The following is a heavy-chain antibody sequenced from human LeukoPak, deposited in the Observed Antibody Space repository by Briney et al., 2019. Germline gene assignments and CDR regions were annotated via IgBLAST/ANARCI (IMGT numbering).Heavy chain of an antibody. V-gene: IGHV4-59*08. CDR2: IYSSGST. CDR3: ARHDSAVGALFY. J-gene: IGHJ4*02. Sequence: ETPSHTRTVSGGSISRYYWSWIGQPPGQGLEWIVYIYSSGSTNSKPSLKSRATISVDTSKNQFSLRLASVTAADTAVYYCARHDSAVGALFYWGQGTLVTVSS. D-gene: IGHD1-26*01. CDR1: GGSISRYY.